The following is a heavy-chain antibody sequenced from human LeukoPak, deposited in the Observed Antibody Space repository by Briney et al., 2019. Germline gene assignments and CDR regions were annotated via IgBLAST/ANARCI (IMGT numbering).Heavy chain of an antibody. CDR1: GFTFSSYS. CDR2: ISSSSSAI. CDR3: AQKGGTDH. V-gene: IGHV3-48*02. D-gene: IGHD2-15*01. J-gene: IGHJ4*02. Sequence: GGSLRLSCAASGFTFSSYSMNWVRQAPGKGLEWISYISSSSSAIYYADSVKGRFTISRDNAKNSLYLQMSSLRDEDTAVYYCAQKGGTDHWGQGTLVTVSS.